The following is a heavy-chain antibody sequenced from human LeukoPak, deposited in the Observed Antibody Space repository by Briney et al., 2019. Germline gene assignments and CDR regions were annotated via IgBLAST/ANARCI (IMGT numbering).Heavy chain of an antibody. Sequence: GGSLRLSCAASGFTFSSYAMSWVRRAPGKGLEWVSAISGSGGSTYYADSVKGRFTISRDNSKNTLYLQMNSLRAEDTAVYYCASTRWGGYDFGYWGQGTLVTVSS. V-gene: IGHV3-23*01. D-gene: IGHD5-12*01. J-gene: IGHJ4*02. CDR1: GFTFSSYA. CDR3: ASTRWGGYDFGY. CDR2: ISGSGGST.